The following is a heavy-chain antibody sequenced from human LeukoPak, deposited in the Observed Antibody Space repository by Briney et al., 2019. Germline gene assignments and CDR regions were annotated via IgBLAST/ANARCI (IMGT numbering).Heavy chain of an antibody. V-gene: IGHV4-34*01. D-gene: IGHD3-22*01. CDR1: GGSFSGYY. CDR2: INHSGST. Sequence: SETLSLTCAVYGGSFSGYYWSWIRQPPGKGLEWLGEINHSGSTNYNPSLKSRVTISVDTSKNQFSLKLSSVTAADTAVYYCARRRGYYDSSGLGGLDYWGQGTLVTVSS. CDR3: ARRRGYYDSSGLGGLDY. J-gene: IGHJ4*02.